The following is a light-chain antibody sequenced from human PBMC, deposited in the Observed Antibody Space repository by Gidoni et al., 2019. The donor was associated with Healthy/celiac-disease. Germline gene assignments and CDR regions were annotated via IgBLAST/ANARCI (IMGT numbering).Light chain of an antibody. Sequence: YVLTQPPSLSVAPGKTARITCGGNTIGSKSVHWYQQKPGQAPVLVVYDDSDRPSGIPERFSGSNSGNTASLTISRGEAGDEADYYCQVWDSSSDLGVVFGGGTKLTVL. CDR2: DDS. V-gene: IGLV3-21*03. CDR1: TIGSKS. J-gene: IGLJ2*01. CDR3: QVWDSSSDLGVV.